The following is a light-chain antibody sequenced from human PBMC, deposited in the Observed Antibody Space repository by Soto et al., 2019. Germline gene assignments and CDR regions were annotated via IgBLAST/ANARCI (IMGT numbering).Light chain of an antibody. V-gene: IGKV3-20*01. CDR2: GAS. CDR1: QSVSSSY. CDR3: QQYGSSPPIT. J-gene: IGKJ3*01. Sequence: EIALTQSPGTLSLSPGERATLSCRASQSVSSSYLAWYQHKPGQAPRLLIYGASGRATGIPDRFSGSGSGTDFTLTISRLEPEDFAVYYCQQYGSSPPITFGPGTKVDIK.